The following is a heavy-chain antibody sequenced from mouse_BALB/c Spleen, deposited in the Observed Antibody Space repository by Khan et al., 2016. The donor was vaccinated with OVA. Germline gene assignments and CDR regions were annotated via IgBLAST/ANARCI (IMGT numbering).Heavy chain of an antibody. CDR3: ANHGSSSSWLTY. V-gene: IGHV1-7*01. CDR2: NIPSTGYT. Sequence: QVQLQQSGAELAKPGASVKMSCKASGYTFTSYWMHWVKQRPGQGLEWIGYNIPSTGYTEYNPRFKDKTTLPADQSSSTAYMHLSSLTTAESAAYDCANHGSSSSWLTYWGQGTLVTVSA. D-gene: IGHD1-1*01. J-gene: IGHJ3*01. CDR1: GYTFTSYW.